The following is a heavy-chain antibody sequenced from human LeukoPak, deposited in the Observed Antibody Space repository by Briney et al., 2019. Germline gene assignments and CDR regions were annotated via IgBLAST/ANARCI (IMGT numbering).Heavy chain of an antibody. CDR3: ARPTTIFGVVGYMDV. J-gene: IGHJ6*03. Sequence: SETLSLTCTVSGGSISSYYWSWIRQPPGKGLEWIGYIYTSGSTNYNPSLKSRVTISVDTSKNQFSLKLSSVTAAGTAVYYCARPTTIFGVVGYMDVWGKGTTVTVSS. CDR1: GGSISSYY. CDR2: IYTSGST. D-gene: IGHD3-3*01. V-gene: IGHV4-4*09.